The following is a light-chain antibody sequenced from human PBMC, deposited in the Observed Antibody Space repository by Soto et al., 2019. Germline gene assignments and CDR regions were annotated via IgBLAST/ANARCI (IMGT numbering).Light chain of an antibody. V-gene: IGLV2-8*01. CDR3: ISYAGSSIWV. Sequence: QSALTQPPSASGSPGQSATISCTGTSSDVGAYNFVSWYQQHPGKAPKLMIYEVSKRPSGVPDRFSGSKSGNTASLTVFGLQAEDEADYYCISYAGSSIWVFGGGTKLTVL. CDR1: SSDVGAYNF. CDR2: EVS. J-gene: IGLJ3*02.